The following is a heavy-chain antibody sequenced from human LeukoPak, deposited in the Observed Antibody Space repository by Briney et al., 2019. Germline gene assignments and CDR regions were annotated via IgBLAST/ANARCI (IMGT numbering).Heavy chain of an antibody. Sequence: SETLSLTCAVYGGSFSGYYWGWIRQPPGKGLEWIGEINHSGSTNYNPSLKSRVTISVDTSKNQFSLKLSSVTAADTAVYYCARGRITMVRGLIDYWGQGTLVTVSS. J-gene: IGHJ4*02. V-gene: IGHV4-34*01. CDR3: ARGRITMVRGLIDY. CDR2: INHSGST. D-gene: IGHD3-10*01. CDR1: GGSFSGYY.